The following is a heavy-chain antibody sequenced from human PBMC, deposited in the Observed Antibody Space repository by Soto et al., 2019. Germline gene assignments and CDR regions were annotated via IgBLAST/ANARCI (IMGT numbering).Heavy chain of an antibody. J-gene: IGHJ4*02. CDR2: ISGNGDST. Sequence: EVQLVESGGGLVQPGGSLRLSCAASGFTFSSYAMHWVRRAPGKGLEYVSVISGNGDSTYYANSVKGRFTISRDNSKNTLYLQMGSLRAEDMAVYYCASRGYGLYFDYWGQGTLVTVSS. CDR3: ASRGYGLYFDY. V-gene: IGHV3-64*01. D-gene: IGHD3-10*01. CDR1: GFTFSSYA.